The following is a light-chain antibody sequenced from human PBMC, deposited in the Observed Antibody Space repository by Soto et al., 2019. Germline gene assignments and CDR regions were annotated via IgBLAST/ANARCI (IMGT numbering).Light chain of an antibody. CDR2: DAS. CDR1: QSVSSY. Sequence: VLPLSSATLFLSPRDRATLYCGASQSVSSYLVWYRQKPGQAPRLLIYDASIRATGIPARFSGSGSGTDFTLTISSLEPEDFAVYYCQQRTYWPPNFGGGAKVDI. CDR3: QQRTYWPPN. J-gene: IGKJ4*01. V-gene: IGKV3-11*01.